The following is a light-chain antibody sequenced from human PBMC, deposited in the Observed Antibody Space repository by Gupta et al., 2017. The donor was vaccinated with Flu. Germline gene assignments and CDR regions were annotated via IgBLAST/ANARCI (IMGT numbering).Light chain of an antibody. CDR3: QQSCSSLSRT. CDR2: CAS. Sequence: LSWSPRQGATLPCVVSQTLSRTYLAWYQQKPGQAPRLLIYCASSRDSGIPDRFSGSGSGTDFTLTISRLEPEDSAVYYCQQSCSSLSRTFGQGTKVEIK. J-gene: IGKJ1*01. V-gene: IGKV3-20*01. CDR1: QTLSRTY.